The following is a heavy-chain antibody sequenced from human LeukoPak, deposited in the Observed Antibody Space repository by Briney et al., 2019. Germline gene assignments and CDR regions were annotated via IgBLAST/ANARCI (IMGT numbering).Heavy chain of an antibody. V-gene: IGHV4-34*01. CDR3: ARPYSSGRYWNY. J-gene: IGHJ4*02. CDR1: GGSFSGYY. CDR2: INHSGST. D-gene: IGHD6-19*01. Sequence: SETLSLTCAVYGGSFSGYYWSWIRQPPGKGLEWIGEINHSGSTNYNPSLKSRVTISVDTSKNQSSLKLSSVTAADTAVYYCARPYSSGRYWNYWGQGTLVTVSS.